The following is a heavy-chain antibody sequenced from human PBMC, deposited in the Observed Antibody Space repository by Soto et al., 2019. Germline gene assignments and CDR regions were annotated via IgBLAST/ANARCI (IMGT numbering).Heavy chain of an antibody. CDR1: EFTFNSYA. Sequence: GGSLRLSCAASEFTFNSYAMSWVRQAPGKGLEWVSAISGSGSSTYYVDSVKGRFTISRDNSKNTLYLQMNSLRAEDTAIYYCAKGDMITFGGVMNYWGQGTLVTVSS. CDR2: ISGSGSST. J-gene: IGHJ4*02. D-gene: IGHD3-16*01. V-gene: IGHV3-23*01. CDR3: AKGDMITFGGVMNY.